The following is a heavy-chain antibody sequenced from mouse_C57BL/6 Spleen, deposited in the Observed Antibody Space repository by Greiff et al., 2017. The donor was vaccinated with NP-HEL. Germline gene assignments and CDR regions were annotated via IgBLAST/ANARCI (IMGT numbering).Heavy chain of an antibody. CDR2: IYPGSGST. J-gene: IGHJ2*01. Sequence: VQLQQSGAELVKPGASVKMSCKASGYTFTSYWITWVKQRPGQGLEWIGDIYPGSGSTNYNEKFKSKATLTVDPSSSTAYMQLSSLTSEDSAVYYGARRSTMVTAYYFDYWGQGTTLTVSS. D-gene: IGHD2-2*01. V-gene: IGHV1-55*01. CDR1: GYTFTSYW. CDR3: ARRSTMVTAYYFDY.